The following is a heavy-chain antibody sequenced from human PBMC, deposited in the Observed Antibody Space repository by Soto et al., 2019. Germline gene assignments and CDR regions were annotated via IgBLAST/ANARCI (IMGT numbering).Heavy chain of an antibody. V-gene: IGHV1-3*01. CDR3: ARGDLQAMYDFWRLKPLNYYYYYMDV. J-gene: IGHJ6*03. Sequence: GASVKVSCKASGYTFTSYAMHWVRQAPGQRLEWMGWINAGSGNTEYAQKFQGRVTMTRNTSISTAYMELSSLRSEDTAVYYCARGDLQAMYDFWRLKPLNYYYYYMDVWGKGTTVTVS. CDR2: INAGSGNT. D-gene: IGHD3-3*01. CDR1: GYTFTSYA.